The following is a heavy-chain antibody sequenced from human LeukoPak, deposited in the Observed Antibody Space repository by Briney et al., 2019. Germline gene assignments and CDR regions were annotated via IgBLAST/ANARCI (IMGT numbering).Heavy chain of an antibody. V-gene: IGHV4-39*01. J-gene: IGHJ4*02. CDR3: AILTTVSPAQGH. D-gene: IGHD4-17*01. CDR1: GGSISSSSYY. CDR2: IYYSGST. Sequence: SETLSLTCTVSGGSISSSSYYWGWIRHPPGKGLEWIGSIYYSGSTYYNPSLKSRVTISVDTSKNQFSLKLSSVTAADTAVYFCAILTTVSPAQGHWGQGTLVTVSS.